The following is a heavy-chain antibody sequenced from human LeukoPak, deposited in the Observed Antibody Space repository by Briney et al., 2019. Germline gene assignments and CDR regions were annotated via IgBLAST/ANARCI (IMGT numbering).Heavy chain of an antibody. D-gene: IGHD6-19*01. CDR2: ISSSSSYI. V-gene: IGHV3-21*01. CDR1: GFTFSSYS. J-gene: IGHJ1*01. Sequence: PGGSLRLSCAASGFTFSSYSMNWVRQAPGKGLEWVSSISSSSSYIYYADSVKGRFTISRDNAKNSLYLQMNSLRAEDTAVYYCARCGIAVAGPKYFQHWGQGTLVTVSS. CDR3: ARCGIAVAGPKYFQH.